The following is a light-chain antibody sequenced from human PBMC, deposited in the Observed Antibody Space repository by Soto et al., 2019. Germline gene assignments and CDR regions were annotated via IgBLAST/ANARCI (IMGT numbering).Light chain of an antibody. V-gene: IGKV3-20*01. CDR1: QSVGSTC. J-gene: IGKJ1*01. Sequence: FVLTQSPVTLSLSPGEGATLSCRASQSVGSTCLAWYQQKPGQAPRLLIYDTSSRATGIPARFSGSGPGTDFTLTISGLEPEDFAVYYCQQCGVSPWTFGQGTKVHIK. CDR2: DTS. CDR3: QQCGVSPWT.